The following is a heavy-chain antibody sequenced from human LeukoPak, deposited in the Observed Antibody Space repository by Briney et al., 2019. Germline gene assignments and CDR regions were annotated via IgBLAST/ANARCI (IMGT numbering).Heavy chain of an antibody. CDR3: ARAGQWLAEGGFDY. CDR1: GGTFSSYA. CDR2: IIPIFGTA. Sequence: ASVKVSCMASGGTFSSYAISWVRQAPGQGLEWMGGIIPIFGTANYAQKFQGRVTITTDESTSTAYMELSSLRSEDTAVYYCARAGQWLAEGGFDYWGQGTLVTVSS. D-gene: IGHD6-19*01. J-gene: IGHJ4*02. V-gene: IGHV1-69*05.